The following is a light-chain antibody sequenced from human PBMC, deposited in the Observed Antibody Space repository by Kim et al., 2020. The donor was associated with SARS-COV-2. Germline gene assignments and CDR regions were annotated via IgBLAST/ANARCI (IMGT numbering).Light chain of an antibody. CDR2: DTS. Sequence: PGATVTLDSGSSTGTVTSGNHPYWFQQKPGQAPSTLIYDTSNKQSWTPARFSGSLLGGKAALTLSGAQPEDEAEYYCFLSYSGAYVFGAGTKVTVL. V-gene: IGLV7-46*01. CDR3: FLSYSGAYV. J-gene: IGLJ1*01. CDR1: TGTVTSGNH.